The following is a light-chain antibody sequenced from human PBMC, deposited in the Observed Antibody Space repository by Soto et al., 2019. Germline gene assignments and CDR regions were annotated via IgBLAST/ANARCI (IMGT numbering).Light chain of an antibody. CDR3: QQYHSYP. Sequence: DIQMTQSPSTLSASVGDRVTITCRASQSISGWLAWYQQKPGTAPKVLIYHASNLQSGVPSRFSGSGSGTEFTLTISSLQPDDFATYYRQQYHSYPSAQGTTVDI. J-gene: IGKJ1*01. CDR2: HAS. V-gene: IGKV1-5*01. CDR1: QSISGW.